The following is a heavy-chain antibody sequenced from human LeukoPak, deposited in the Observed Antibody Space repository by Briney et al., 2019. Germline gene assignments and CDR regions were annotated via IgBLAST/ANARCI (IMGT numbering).Heavy chain of an antibody. V-gene: IGHV4-4*02. CDR1: GDSINSLDL. J-gene: IGHJ4*02. D-gene: IGHD3-22*01. Sequence: SGTLSLTCTVSGDSINSLDLWSWIRQPPGKGLEWIGEMYLSGTTHSNPSVKSRVTISIDKSKNQFFLNLSSVTAADTAVYYCAGLVGRYSSGLYYYYFDYWGQGTLVTVSS. CDR2: MYLSGTT. CDR3: AGLVGRYSSGLYYYYFDY.